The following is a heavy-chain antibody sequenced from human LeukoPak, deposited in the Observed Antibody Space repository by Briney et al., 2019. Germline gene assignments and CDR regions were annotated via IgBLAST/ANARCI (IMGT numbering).Heavy chain of an antibody. CDR2: IKQDGSEK. D-gene: IGHD4-17*01. J-gene: IGHJ6*03. Sequence: PGGSLRLSCAASGFTFSSYWMSWVRQAPGKGLEWVANIKQDGSEKYYVDSVKGRFTISRDNAKNSLYLQMNSLRAEDTAVYYCARDASSGFTVTHNYYYYMDVWGKGTTVTISS. CDR1: GFTFSSYW. V-gene: IGHV3-7*01. CDR3: ARDASSGFTVTHNYYYYMDV.